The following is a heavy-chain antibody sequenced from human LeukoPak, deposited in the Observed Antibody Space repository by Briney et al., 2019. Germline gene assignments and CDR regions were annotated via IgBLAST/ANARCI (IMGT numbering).Heavy chain of an antibody. V-gene: IGHV4-34*01. Sequence: PSETLSLTCAVYGGSFSGYYWSWIRQPPGKGLEWIGEINQSGSTNYNPSLKSRVTISVDTSKNQFSLKLSSVTAADTAVYYCARVLYSYGYSLGFDYYYYMDVWGKGTTVTVSS. CDR2: INQSGST. D-gene: IGHD5-18*01. J-gene: IGHJ6*03. CDR3: ARVLYSYGYSLGFDYYYYMDV. CDR1: GGSFSGYY.